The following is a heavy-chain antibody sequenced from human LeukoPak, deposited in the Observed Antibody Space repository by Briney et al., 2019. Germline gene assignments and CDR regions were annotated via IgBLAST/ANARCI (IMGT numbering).Heavy chain of an antibody. Sequence: GGSLRLSCAASGFTFSSYAMSWVRQAPGKGLEWVSAISGSGGSTYYADSVKGRFTISRDNSKNTLYLQMNSLRAEDTALYYCAIASRRGYYYFGMDVWGQGTRVTVSS. J-gene: IGHJ6*02. D-gene: IGHD3-16*01. CDR3: AIASRRGYYYFGMDV. CDR2: ISGSGGST. V-gene: IGHV3-23*01. CDR1: GFTFSSYA.